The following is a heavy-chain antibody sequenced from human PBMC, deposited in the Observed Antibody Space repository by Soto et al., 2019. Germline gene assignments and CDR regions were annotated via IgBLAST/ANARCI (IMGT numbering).Heavy chain of an antibody. J-gene: IGHJ6*02. Sequence: GGSLRLSCAASGFTFSSYDMQWVRQATGKGLEWVSAIGTAGDPYYPGSVKGRFTISRENAKNSLYLKMNSLRAGDTAAYYCASGNYFESSGYYRYYGMDGWGQGTTFTVSS. CDR2: IGTAGDP. CDR3: ASGNYFESSGYYRYYGMDG. CDR1: GFTFSSYD. D-gene: IGHD3-22*01. V-gene: IGHV3-13*05.